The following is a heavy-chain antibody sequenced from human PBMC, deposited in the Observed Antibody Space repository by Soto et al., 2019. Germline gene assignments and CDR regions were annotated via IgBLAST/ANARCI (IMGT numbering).Heavy chain of an antibody. Sequence: SETLSLTCAVYGGSFSGYYWSWIRQPPGKGLEWIGEINHSGSTNYNPSLKSRVTISVNTSKNQFSLKLSSVTAADTAVYYCARGPYCTNGVCYPFDYWGQGTLVTVSS. CDR2: INHSGST. V-gene: IGHV4-34*01. CDR3: ARGPYCTNGVCYPFDY. D-gene: IGHD2-8*01. CDR1: GGSFSGYY. J-gene: IGHJ4*02.